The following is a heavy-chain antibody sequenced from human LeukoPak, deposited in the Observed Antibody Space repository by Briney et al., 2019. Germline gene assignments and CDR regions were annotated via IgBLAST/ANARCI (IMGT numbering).Heavy chain of an antibody. J-gene: IGHJ4*02. CDR2: IQSGGNT. V-gene: IGHV3-53*01. CDR3: ARGNGWYYFDY. Sequence: GSLRLSCVASGFTFGKYWMSWVRQAPGKGLEWVSVIQSGGNTYYADSVKGRFTISRDNSKNTLYLQINVLRAEDTAVYYCARGNGWYYFDYWGQGTLVTVSS. CDR1: GFTFGKYW. D-gene: IGHD6-19*01.